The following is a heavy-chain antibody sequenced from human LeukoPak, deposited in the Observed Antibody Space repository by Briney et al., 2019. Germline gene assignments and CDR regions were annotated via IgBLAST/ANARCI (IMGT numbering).Heavy chain of an antibody. V-gene: IGHV4-61*01. CDR3: ARGRFSSSWYIFDP. CDR1: GGSVSSDNYY. CDR2: IYNSGRT. Sequence: SETLSLTCTVTGGSVSSDNYYWSWIRQPPGKGLEWIGYIYNSGRTNYSPSLKNRVTMSADTSKNQLSLKLSAVTAADTAVYYCARGRFSSSWYIFDPWGQGALVTVSS. J-gene: IGHJ5*02. D-gene: IGHD6-13*01.